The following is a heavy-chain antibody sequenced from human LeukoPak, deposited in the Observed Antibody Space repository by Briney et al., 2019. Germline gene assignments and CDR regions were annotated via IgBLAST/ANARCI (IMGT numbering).Heavy chain of an antibody. CDR1: GGSFSGYY. CDR2: INHSGST. Sequence: SETLSLTCAVYGGSFSGYYWSWIRQPPGKGLEWIGEINHSGSTNYNPSLKSRVTISVDTSKNQFSLKLNSVTAADTAVYYCARAPYSSSPGTGWFDPWGQGTLVTVSS. V-gene: IGHV4-34*01. CDR3: ARAPYSSSPGTGWFDP. D-gene: IGHD6-13*01. J-gene: IGHJ5*02.